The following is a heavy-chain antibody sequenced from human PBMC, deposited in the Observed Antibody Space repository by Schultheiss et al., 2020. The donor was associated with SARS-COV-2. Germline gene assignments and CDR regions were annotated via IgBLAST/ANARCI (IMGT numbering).Heavy chain of an antibody. CDR1: GFTFSNFW. V-gene: IGHV3-7*03. J-gene: IGHJ4*02. CDR3: ARGPYCTIGVCYKGSFDY. CDR2: IKQDGSEK. D-gene: IGHD2-8*01. Sequence: GGSLRLSCAASGFTFSNFWMSWVRQAPGKGLECVANIKQDGSEKYYVDSVKGRFTISRDNSKNILYLQTNSLRAEDTAVYYCARGPYCTIGVCYKGSFDYWGQGTLVTVSS.